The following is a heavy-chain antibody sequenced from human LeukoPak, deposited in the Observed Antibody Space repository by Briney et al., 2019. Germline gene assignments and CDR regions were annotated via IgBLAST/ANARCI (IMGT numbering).Heavy chain of an antibody. V-gene: IGHV4-34*01. J-gene: IGHJ3*02. D-gene: IGHD3-10*01. CDR3: ARSKLLWFGELQHDAFDI. CDR1: GGSFSGYY. CDR2: INHSGST. Sequence: SETLSLTCAVYGGSFSGYYWSWIRQPPGKGPEWIGEINHSGSTNYNPSLKSRVTISVDTSKNQFSLKLSSVTAADTAVYYCARSKLLWFGELQHDAFDIWGQGTMVTVSS.